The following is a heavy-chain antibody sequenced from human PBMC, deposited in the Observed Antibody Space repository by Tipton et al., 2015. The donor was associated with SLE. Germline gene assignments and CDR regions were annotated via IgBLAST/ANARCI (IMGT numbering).Heavy chain of an antibody. CDR1: GGSISSGSYY. Sequence: TLSLTCTVSGGSISSGSYYWSWLQQPAGKGLEWIGRIYTSGSTNYNPSLKSRITISVDTTKNQFSLKLSSVTAADTAVFYCARHGWQQLDRDGFDFWGQGTLVTVSS. CDR2: IYTSGST. V-gene: IGHV4-61*02. CDR3: ARHGWQQLDRDGFDF. D-gene: IGHD6-13*01. J-gene: IGHJ4*02.